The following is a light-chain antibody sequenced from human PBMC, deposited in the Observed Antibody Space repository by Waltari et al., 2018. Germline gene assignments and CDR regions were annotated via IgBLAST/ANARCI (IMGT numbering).Light chain of an antibody. V-gene: IGKV3-15*01. Sequence: EVVLTQSPATLSVSPGERATLSCRASQNVNYYLAWYQQKDGQAPRLLIYGASTRATGIPDRFSGSGSGTEFTLSISSLQSEDFATYYCQHTFETPYSFGQGTKLESK. CDR3: QHTFETPYS. J-gene: IGKJ2*01. CDR2: GAS. CDR1: QNVNYY.